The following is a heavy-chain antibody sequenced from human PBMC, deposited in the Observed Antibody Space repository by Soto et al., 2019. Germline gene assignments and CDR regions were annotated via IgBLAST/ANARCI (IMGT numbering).Heavy chain of an antibody. V-gene: IGHV3-23*01. J-gene: IGHJ4*02. D-gene: IGHD3-3*01. CDR3: SARIFGVEY. CDR2: ISGTSPST. Sequence: EVQLLESGGGLVQPGGSLRLSCAASGFTFSAYAMSWVRQAPGKGLEWVSAISGTSPSTYYADSVKGRFSISTDSSRNTLFLQMITPRAEDTAVYFCSARIFGVEYWGQGTLVTVSS. CDR1: GFTFSAYA.